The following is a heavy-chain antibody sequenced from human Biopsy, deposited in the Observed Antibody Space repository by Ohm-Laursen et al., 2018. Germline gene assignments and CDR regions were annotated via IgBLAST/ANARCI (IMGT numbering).Heavy chain of an antibody. CDR1: GGSVSSGSHY. CDR2: IYYNGSS. D-gene: IGHD2-15*01. J-gene: IGHJ4*02. CDR3: ARRGSGGRSFDY. V-gene: IGHV4-61*01. Sequence: GTLSLTCTVSGGSVSSGSHYWSWIRQPPGKGLEWIGFIYYNGSSKYNPSLKSRVTISVDTSKNQISLKLGSVTVADTAVFYCARRGSGGRSFDYWGQGSPVTVSS.